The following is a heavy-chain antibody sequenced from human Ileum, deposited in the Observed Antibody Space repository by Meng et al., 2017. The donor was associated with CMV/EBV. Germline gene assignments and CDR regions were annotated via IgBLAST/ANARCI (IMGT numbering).Heavy chain of an antibody. J-gene: IGHJ4*02. CDR3: AKDGGYYNLDY. D-gene: IGHD3-22*01. Sequence: QLSLVGTGGGVAQPGGPLGLSCVASGFTFSSYVMNWVRQAPGKGLEWVAYLHFDGHSKYYSDSVKGRFTVSRDNSKNTLYLQLSSLRVDDTAVYYCAKDGGYYNLDYWGQGTLVTVSS. V-gene: IGHV3-30*02. CDR2: LHFDGHSK. CDR1: GFTFSSYV.